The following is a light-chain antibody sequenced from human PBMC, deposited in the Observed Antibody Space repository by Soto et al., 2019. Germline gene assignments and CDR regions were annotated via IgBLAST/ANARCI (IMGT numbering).Light chain of an antibody. J-gene: IGKJ4*01. V-gene: IGKV1-17*03. CDR1: QGISNY. Sequence: DIQMTQSPSSMSPPVGDRLTITCRASQGISNYLAWFQQKPGKVTKRLIYADSDLESGVPSRFSGSGSGTEFTLTISSLQPEDFATYYCLQPSTYPATFGEGTKLDIK. CDR2: ADS. CDR3: LQPSTYPAT.